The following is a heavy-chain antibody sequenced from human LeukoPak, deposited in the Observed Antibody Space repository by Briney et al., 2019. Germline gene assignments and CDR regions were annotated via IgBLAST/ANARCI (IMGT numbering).Heavy chain of an antibody. Sequence: GGSLRLSCAASGFTFSSYAMSWVRQAPGKGLEWVSAISGSGGSTYYADSVKGRFTISRDNSKNTLYLQMNSLRAEDTAAYYCAKGPQGRYCSSTSCYLDYYYYYMDVWGKGTTVTVSS. J-gene: IGHJ6*03. CDR2: ISGSGGST. CDR3: AKGPQGRYCSSTSCYLDYYYYYMDV. D-gene: IGHD2-2*01. V-gene: IGHV3-23*01. CDR1: GFTFSSYA.